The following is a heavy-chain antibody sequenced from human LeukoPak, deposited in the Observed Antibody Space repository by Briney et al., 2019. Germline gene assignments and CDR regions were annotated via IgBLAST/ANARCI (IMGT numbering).Heavy chain of an antibody. V-gene: IGHV4-39*01. D-gene: IGHD1-26*01. Sequence: SETLSLTCTVSGGSISSHYWGWIRQPPGKGLEWIGSIYYSGSTYYNPSLKSRVTISVDTSKNQFSLKLSSVTAADTAVYYCASARVGATNGGFDYWGQGTLVTVSS. J-gene: IGHJ4*02. CDR2: IYYSGST. CDR3: ASARVGATNGGFDY. CDR1: GGSISSHY.